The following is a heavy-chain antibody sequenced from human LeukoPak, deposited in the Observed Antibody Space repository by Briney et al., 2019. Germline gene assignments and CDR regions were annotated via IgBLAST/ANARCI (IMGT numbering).Heavy chain of an antibody. V-gene: IGHV3-23*01. Sequence: PGRSLRLSCAASGFTFSTYAMTWVRQAPGKGLEWVSGINSNGDEIYYADSVRGRFTIFRDNSNNALYLQMDSLRAEDTAVYYCANWIGSSSRDYWGQGTLVTVSS. D-gene: IGHD6-6*01. CDR1: GFTFSTYA. J-gene: IGHJ4*02. CDR3: ANWIGSSSRDY. CDR2: INSNGDEI.